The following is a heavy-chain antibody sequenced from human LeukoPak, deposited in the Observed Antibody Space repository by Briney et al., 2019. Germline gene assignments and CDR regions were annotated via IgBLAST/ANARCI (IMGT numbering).Heavy chain of an antibody. CDR2: IYPGDSDT. Sequence: GESLKISCKGSGYSFTSYWIGWVRQMPGKGLEWMGIIYPGDSDTRYSPSFQGQVTISADKSISTAYLQWSSLKASDTAMYYCARNQYSSGWCAGGAFDYWGQGTLVTVSS. CDR1: GYSFTSYW. D-gene: IGHD6-19*01. V-gene: IGHV5-51*01. J-gene: IGHJ4*02. CDR3: ARNQYSSGWCAGGAFDY.